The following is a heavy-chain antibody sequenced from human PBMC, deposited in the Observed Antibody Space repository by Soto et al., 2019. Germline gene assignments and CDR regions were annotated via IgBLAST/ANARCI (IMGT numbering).Heavy chain of an antibody. V-gene: IGHV4-30-4*01. CDR1: GGSISSGDYY. CDR3: AREYQRSGYYAEGMDV. J-gene: IGHJ6*02. D-gene: IGHD3-3*01. Sequence: SETLSLTCTVSGGSISSGDYYWSWIRQPPGKGLEWIGYIYYSGSTYYNPSLKSRVTISVDTSKNQFSLKLSSVTAAATAVYYCAREYQRSGYYAEGMDVWGQGTTVTVSS. CDR2: IYYSGST.